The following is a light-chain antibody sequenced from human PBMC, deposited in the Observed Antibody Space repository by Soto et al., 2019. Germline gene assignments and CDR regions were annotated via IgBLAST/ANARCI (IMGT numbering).Light chain of an antibody. CDR2: DNN. V-gene: IGLV1-51*01. Sequence: QSVLTQPPSVSAAPGQKVTISCSGSNSNIANNYVSWYQHLPGTATNLLIYDNNKRPSGLPDRFSCSKSGTSAPLGTTGLQTGDEANYYCGTWDSSLGAGVFGGGTKLTVL. CDR3: GTWDSSLGAGV. CDR1: NSNIANNY. J-gene: IGLJ2*01.